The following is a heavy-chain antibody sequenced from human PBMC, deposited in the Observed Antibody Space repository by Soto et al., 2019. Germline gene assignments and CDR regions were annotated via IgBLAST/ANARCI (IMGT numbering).Heavy chain of an antibody. J-gene: IGHJ5*02. CDR3: ARGPETYYYDSSGYYNWFDP. D-gene: IGHD3-22*01. Sequence: GASVKVSCKTSGYTFTSFGISWVRQAPGQGLEWMGWITTDKGKTNYAQKFQGRVTMTTDTSTSTAYMELRSLRSDDTAVYYCARGPETYYYDSSGYYNWFDPWGQGTLVTVSS. CDR1: GYTFTSFG. CDR2: ITTDKGKT. V-gene: IGHV1-18*01.